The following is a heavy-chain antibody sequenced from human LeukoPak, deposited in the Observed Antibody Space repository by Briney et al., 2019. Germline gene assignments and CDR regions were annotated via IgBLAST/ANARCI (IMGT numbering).Heavy chain of an antibody. Sequence: KTSETLSLTCTVSGGSTSSYYWSWIRQPPGKGLEWIGYIYYSGSTNYNPSLKSRVTISVDTSKNQFSLKLSSVTAADTAVYYCARDTAVAGAFDYWGQGTLVTVSS. CDR1: GGSTSSYY. D-gene: IGHD6-19*01. J-gene: IGHJ4*02. CDR3: ARDTAVAGAFDY. V-gene: IGHV4-59*01. CDR2: IYYSGST.